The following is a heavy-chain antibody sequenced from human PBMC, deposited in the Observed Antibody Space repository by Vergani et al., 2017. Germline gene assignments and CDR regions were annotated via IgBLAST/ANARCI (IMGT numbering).Heavy chain of an antibody. V-gene: IGHV1-69*17. CDR2: IIPIFGIA. CDR1: GGNFSSYA. CDR3: ASQVSRSTVTPLYYLDY. J-gene: IGHJ4*02. Sequence: QVQLVQSGAEVKKPGSSVKVSCKASGGNFSSYAISWVRQAPGQGLEWMGGIIPIFGIANYAQKFQGRVMITADKSTSTAYMELSSLRSEDTAGYYCASQVSRSTVTPLYYLDYWGQGSLVTVSS. D-gene: IGHD4-17*01.